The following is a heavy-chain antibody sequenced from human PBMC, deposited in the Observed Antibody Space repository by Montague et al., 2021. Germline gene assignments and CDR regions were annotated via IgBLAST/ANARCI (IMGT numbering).Heavy chain of an antibody. CDR3: ARGPYCSGGDCYKRRRNNWYFDL. CDR1: GGSPGGSFNGHF. CDR2: IIYSGNT. J-gene: IGHJ2*01. V-gene: IGHV4-34*01. D-gene: IGHD2-21*02. Sequence: SETLSLTCAVSGGSPGGSFNGHFWTWTRQPPGKGLEWIGEIIYSGNTNYIPSLKSRVTMSIDTSKNQFSLRLRSVTAADTAVYYCARGPYCSGGDCYKRRRNNWYFDLWGRGTLVTVSS.